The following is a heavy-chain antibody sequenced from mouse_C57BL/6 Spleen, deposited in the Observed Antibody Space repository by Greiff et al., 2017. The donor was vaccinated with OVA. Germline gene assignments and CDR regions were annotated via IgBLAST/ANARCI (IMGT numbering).Heavy chain of an antibody. CDR3: ARGEGSRYWYFDV. D-gene: IGHD1-1*01. CDR1: GYAFSSSW. CDR2: IYPGDGDT. V-gene: IGHV1-82*01. J-gene: IGHJ1*03. Sequence: QVQLQQSGPELVKPGASVKISCKASGYAFSSSWMNWVKQRPGKGLEWIGRIYPGDGDTNYNGKFKGKATLTADKSSSTAYMQLSSLTSEDSAVYFCARGEGSRYWYFDVWGTGTTVTVSS.